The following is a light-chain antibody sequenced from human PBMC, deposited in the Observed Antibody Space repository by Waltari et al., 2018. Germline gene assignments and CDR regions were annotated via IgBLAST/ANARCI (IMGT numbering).Light chain of an antibody. CDR2: EVS. CDR1: QSLLHSDAKTY. J-gene: IGKJ2*01. CDR3: MQTTLLPPT. V-gene: IGKV2D-29*01. Sequence: DLVLTQTPLSLSVTPGQPASISCTSSQSLLHSDAKTYLYWYLQKSGQTPQLLIYEVSNRFSGVPDKFSGSGSGRDFTLKISRVEAEDVGVYYCMQTTLLPPTFGQGTKLEIK.